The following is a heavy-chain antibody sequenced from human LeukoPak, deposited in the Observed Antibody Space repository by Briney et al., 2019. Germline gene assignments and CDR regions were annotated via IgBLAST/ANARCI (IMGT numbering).Heavy chain of an antibody. Sequence: GGSLRLSCAASGFTVSSNYMSWVRQAPGKGLEWVSVIYSGGSTYYADSVKGGFTISRDNSQNKLYLQMNNLRAEDTAVYYYARAKRNGFDIWGQGTMVTVSS. J-gene: IGHJ3*02. CDR3: ARAKRNGFDI. CDR1: GFTVSSNY. V-gene: IGHV3-66*01. CDR2: IYSGGST.